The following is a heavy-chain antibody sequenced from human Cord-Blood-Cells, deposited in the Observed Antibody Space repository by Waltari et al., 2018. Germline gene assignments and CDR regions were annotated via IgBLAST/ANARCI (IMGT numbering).Heavy chain of an antibody. Sequence: QVQLVQSEAEVKKPGSSVKVSCKASGGTFSSYAISWVRQAPGQGLEWMGRIIPSLGIANYAPKFQGRVTITADKSTSTAYMELSSLRSEDTAVYYCARGHQGGTTAWYFDLWGRGTLVTVSS. CDR2: IIPSLGIA. J-gene: IGHJ2*01. V-gene: IGHV1-69*09. CDR1: GGTFSSYA. CDR3: ARGHQGGTTAWYFDL. D-gene: IGHD1-7*01.